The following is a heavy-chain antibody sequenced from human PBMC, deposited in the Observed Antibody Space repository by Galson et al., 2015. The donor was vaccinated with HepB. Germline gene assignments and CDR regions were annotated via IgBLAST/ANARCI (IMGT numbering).Heavy chain of an antibody. Sequence: SVKVSCKASGYTFTGYYMHWVRQAPGQGLEWMGWINPNSGGTNYAQKFQGWVTMTRDTSISTAYMEPSRLRSDDTAVYYCARGTDTAYYYYYGMDVWGQGTTVTVSS. CDR1: GYTFTGYY. J-gene: IGHJ6*02. V-gene: IGHV1-2*04. CDR2: INPNSGGT. D-gene: IGHD5-18*01. CDR3: ARGTDTAYYYYYGMDV.